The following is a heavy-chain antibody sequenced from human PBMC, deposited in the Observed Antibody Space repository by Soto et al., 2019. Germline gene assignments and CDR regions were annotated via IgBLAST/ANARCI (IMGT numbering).Heavy chain of an antibody. CDR3: AHTRSPLRIAAARREFDY. J-gene: IGHJ4*02. V-gene: IGHV2-5*01. CDR1: GFSLSTSGVG. D-gene: IGHD6-13*01. CDR2: IYWNDDK. Sequence: SGPTLVNPTQTLTLTCTFSGFSLSTSGVGVGWIRQPPGKALEWLALIYWNDDKRYSPSLKSRLTITKDTSKNQVVLTMTNMDPVDTATYYCAHTRSPLRIAAARREFDYWGQGTQVTVSS.